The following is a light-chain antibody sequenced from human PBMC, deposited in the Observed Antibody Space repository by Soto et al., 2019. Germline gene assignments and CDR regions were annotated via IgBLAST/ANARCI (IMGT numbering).Light chain of an antibody. J-gene: IGLJ2*01. CDR3: LSYTPSNTLVV. CDR1: SSDMGAYNY. CDR2: DVA. V-gene: IGLV2-14*01. Sequence: QSVLTQPASVSGSPGQSITISCTGTSSDMGAYNYVSWYQQHPRKAPKLMIYDVANRASGVPYRFSGSKSGNTASLTISGLQADDEADYFCLSYTPSNTLVVFGGGTKLTVL.